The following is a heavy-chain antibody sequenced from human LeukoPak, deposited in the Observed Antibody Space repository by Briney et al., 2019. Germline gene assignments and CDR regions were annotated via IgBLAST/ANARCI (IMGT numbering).Heavy chain of an antibody. J-gene: IGHJ4*02. CDR2: ISAYNGNT. Sequence: ASVKVSCKASGYTFTSYGISWVRQAPGQGLEWMGWISAYNGNTNYAQKLQGRVTMTTDTSTSTAYMELRSLRSDDTAVYHCARAVGCSSTSCSGSGWYSDYWGQGTLVTVSS. D-gene: IGHD2-2*01. CDR1: GYTFTSYG. CDR3: ARAVGCSSTSCSGSGWYSDY. V-gene: IGHV1-18*01.